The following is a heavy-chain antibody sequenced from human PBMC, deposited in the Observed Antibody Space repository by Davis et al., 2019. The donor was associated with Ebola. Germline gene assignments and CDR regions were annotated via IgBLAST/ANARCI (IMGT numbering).Heavy chain of an antibody. CDR1: GFTFSSYW. Sequence: GESLKISCAASGFTFSSYWMSWVRQAPGKGLEWVSAISGSGGSTYYADSVKGRFTISRDNSKNTLYLQMNSLRAEDTAVYYCAKAAVMITFGGVIPSPDYWGQGTLVTVSS. CDR3: AKAAVMITFGGVIPSPDY. D-gene: IGHD3-16*02. CDR2: ISGSGGST. V-gene: IGHV3-23*01. J-gene: IGHJ4*02.